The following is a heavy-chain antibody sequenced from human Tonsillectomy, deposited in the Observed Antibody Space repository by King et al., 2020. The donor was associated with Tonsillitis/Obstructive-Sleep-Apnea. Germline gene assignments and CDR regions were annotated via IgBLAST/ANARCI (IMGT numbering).Heavy chain of an antibody. V-gene: IGHV5-51*03. CDR3: AGPNPDSSSWHPYGMDV. CDR1: GYSFTNYW. CDR2: IYPGDSDT. J-gene: IGHJ6*02. Sequence: VQLVESGAEVKKPGESLKISCKGSGYSFTNYWIGWVRQMAGKGLEWMGIIYPGDSDTRYSPSFQGQVTISADKSISTAYLQWSSLKASDSAMYYCAGPNPDSSSWHPYGMDVWGQGTTVIVSS. D-gene: IGHD6-13*01.